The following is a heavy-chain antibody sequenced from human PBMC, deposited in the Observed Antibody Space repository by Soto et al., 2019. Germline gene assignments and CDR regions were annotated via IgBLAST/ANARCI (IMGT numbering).Heavy chain of an antibody. Sequence: PSETLSLTCTVSGGSISSSSYYWGWIRQPPGKGLEWIGSIYYSGSTYYNPSLKSRVTISVDTSKNQFSLKLSPVTAADTAVYYCARVVRTVTTFWFDPWGQGTLVTVSS. D-gene: IGHD4-17*01. J-gene: IGHJ5*02. V-gene: IGHV4-39*01. CDR2: IYYSGST. CDR3: ARVVRTVTTFWFDP. CDR1: GGSISSSSYY.